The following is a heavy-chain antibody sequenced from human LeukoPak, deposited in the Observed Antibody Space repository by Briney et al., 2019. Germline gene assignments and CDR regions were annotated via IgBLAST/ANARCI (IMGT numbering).Heavy chain of an antibody. Sequence: PGGSLRLSCAVSDFTFSTYWMHWVRQAPGKGLVWVAVISYDGTNKYYADSVKGRFTISRDNSKNTLYLQMDSLRTEDTAVYYCARVELYASGWYGSIDYWGRGTLVAVSS. J-gene: IGHJ4*02. CDR2: ISYDGTNK. CDR1: DFTFSTYW. CDR3: ARVELYASGWYGSIDY. V-gene: IGHV3-30*03. D-gene: IGHD6-19*01.